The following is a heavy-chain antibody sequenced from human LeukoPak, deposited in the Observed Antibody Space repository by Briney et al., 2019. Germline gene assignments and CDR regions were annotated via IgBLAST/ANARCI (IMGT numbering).Heavy chain of an antibody. CDR1: GGSFSGYY. V-gene: IGHV4-34*01. D-gene: IGHD3-10*01. J-gene: IGHJ4*02. CDR3: ASGKGYYYGSGSYSFFFYY. Sequence: PSETLSLTCAVYGGSFSGYYWSWIRQPPGKGLEWIGEINHSGSTNYNPSLKSRVTISVDTSKNQFSLKLSSVTAADTAVYYCASGKGYYYGSGSYSFFFYYLGQGTLVNGS. CDR2: INHSGST.